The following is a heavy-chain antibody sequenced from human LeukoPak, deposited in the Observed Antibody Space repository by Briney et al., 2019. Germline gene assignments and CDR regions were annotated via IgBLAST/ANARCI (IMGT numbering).Heavy chain of an antibody. J-gene: IGHJ4*02. CDR3: AREGGSGSSLKY. D-gene: IGHD1-26*01. CDR2: INSDGAIT. Sequence: PGGSLRLSCGGTGFTFRNYWMHWVRQGPGKGLVWVSVINSDGAITNYADSVKGRFTISRDNAMNTLYLQMNSLRVEDTAVYYCAREGGSGSSLKYWGQGTLVTVSS. CDR1: GFTFRNYW. V-gene: IGHV3-74*01.